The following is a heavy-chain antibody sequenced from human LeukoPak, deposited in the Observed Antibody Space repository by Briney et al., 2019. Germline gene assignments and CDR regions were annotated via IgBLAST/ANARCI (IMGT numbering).Heavy chain of an antibody. CDR3: ARARSSSWPFDY. CDR2: IYYSGST. D-gene: IGHD6-13*01. CDR1: GGSISSSSYY. J-gene: IGHJ4*02. Sequence: SETLSLTCTVSGGSISSSSYYWGWIRQPPGKGLEWIGSIYYSGSTYYNPSLKSRVTISVDTSKNQFSLKLSSVTAADTAVYYCARARSSSWPFDYWGQGTLVTVSS. V-gene: IGHV4-39*07.